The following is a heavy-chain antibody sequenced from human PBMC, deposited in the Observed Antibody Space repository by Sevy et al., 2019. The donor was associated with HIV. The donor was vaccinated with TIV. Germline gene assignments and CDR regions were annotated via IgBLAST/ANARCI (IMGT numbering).Heavy chain of an antibody. Sequence: GGSLRLSCAASGFTFSSYAMSWVRQAPGKGLEWVSAISGSGGSTYYADSVKGRFTISRDNSKNTLYLQMNSLRAEDTAVYYCANLIGYSNYRYFQHWGQGTLVTVSS. D-gene: IGHD4-4*01. CDR2: ISGSGGST. CDR1: GFTFSSYA. CDR3: ANLIGYSNYRYFQH. J-gene: IGHJ1*01. V-gene: IGHV3-23*01.